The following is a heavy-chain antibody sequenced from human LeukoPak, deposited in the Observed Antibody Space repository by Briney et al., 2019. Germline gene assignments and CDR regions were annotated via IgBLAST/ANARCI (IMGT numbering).Heavy chain of an antibody. J-gene: IGHJ4*02. V-gene: IGHV2-5*01. Sequence: SGPTLVNPTQTLTLTCTFSGFSLSTSGVGVGWIRQPPGKALEWLALIYWNDDKRYSPSLKSRLTITKDTSKNQVVLTMTSTDPVDTATYYCARGIGYCSGGSCLALGYWGQGTLVTVSS. CDR1: GFSLSTSGVG. D-gene: IGHD2-15*01. CDR3: ARGIGYCSGGSCLALGY. CDR2: IYWNDDK.